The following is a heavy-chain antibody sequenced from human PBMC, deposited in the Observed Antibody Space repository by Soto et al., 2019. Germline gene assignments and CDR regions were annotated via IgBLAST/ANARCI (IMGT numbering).Heavy chain of an antibody. D-gene: IGHD5-12*01. CDR3: ARDQEGGNVLKHLYYYCMDV. CDR1: GGTFSSYA. Sequence: QVQLVQSGAEVKKPGSSVKVSCKASGGTFSSYAISWVRQAPGQGLEWMGGIIPIFGTANYAQKFQVRVTSTADASKSTDDMELSSLRSEDTAEYYCARDQEGGNVLKHLYYYCMDVWGQGTTVTVSS. J-gene: IGHJ6*02. V-gene: IGHV1-69*12. CDR2: IIPIFGTA.